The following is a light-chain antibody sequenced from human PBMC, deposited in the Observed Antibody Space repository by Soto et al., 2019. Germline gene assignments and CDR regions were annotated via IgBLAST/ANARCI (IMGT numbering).Light chain of an antibody. CDR3: QQSYSTPIS. CDR1: HSISSH. Sequence: DIRMTQSPSSLSASVGYTVTITCRASHSISSHLNWYQQKPGKAPNLLTYTASNLQSGVPSRFSGSGSGTDFTLTISSLQPEDFATYYCQQSYSTPISFGQGTRPEIK. V-gene: IGKV1-39*01. CDR2: TAS. J-gene: IGKJ5*01.